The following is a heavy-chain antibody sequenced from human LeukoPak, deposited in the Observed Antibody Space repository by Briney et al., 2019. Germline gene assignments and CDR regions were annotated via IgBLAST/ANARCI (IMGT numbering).Heavy chain of an antibody. CDR1: EFSVGSNY. V-gene: IGHV3-66*01. CDR2: IYSGGST. CDR3: ARDHLGTFDY. J-gene: IGHJ4*02. D-gene: IGHD1-26*01. Sequence: AGGSLRLSCAASEFSVGSNYMTWVRQAPGKGLEWVSLIYSGGSTYYADSVKGRFTISRDNSKNTLYLQMNSLRVEDTAVYYCARDHLGTFDYWGQGTLVTVSS.